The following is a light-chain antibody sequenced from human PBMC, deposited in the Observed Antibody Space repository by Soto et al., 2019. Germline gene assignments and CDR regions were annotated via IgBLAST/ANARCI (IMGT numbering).Light chain of an antibody. CDR2: GAS. CDR3: QQRSNWPPT. V-gene: IGKV3-11*01. J-gene: IGKJ5*01. Sequence: IVLTQSPGTLSLSPGERATLSCRASQTVSGSYLAWYQHKPGQAPRLLIHGASNRATGIPARFSGSGSGTDFTLTISSLEPEDFAFYYCQQRSNWPPTFGQGTRLEIK. CDR1: QTVSGSY.